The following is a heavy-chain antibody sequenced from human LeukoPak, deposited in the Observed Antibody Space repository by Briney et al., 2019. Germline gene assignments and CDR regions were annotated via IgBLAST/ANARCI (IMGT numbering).Heavy chain of an antibody. D-gene: IGHD2-21*01. J-gene: IGHJ4*02. V-gene: IGHV4-59*01. Sequence: SGPTLVKPSESLSLTCTVSGASINTYYWSWIRQPPGKPLEWIGYIYSGGTKYDPSLQSRVTISVDTSKNQFSLNLSSVTAADTAVYYCASTKGVISYFDYWGQGTLVTVSS. CDR1: GASINTYY. CDR2: IYSGGT. CDR3: ASTKGVISYFDY.